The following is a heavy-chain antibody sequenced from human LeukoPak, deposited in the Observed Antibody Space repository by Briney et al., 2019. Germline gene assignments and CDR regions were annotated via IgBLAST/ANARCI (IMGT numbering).Heavy chain of an antibody. CDR2: INHSGST. D-gene: IGHD3-3*01. Sequence: PSETLSLTCAVYGGSFSGYYWSWIRQPPGKGLEWIGEINHSGSTNYNPSLKGRVTISVDTSKNQFSLKLSSVTAADTAVYYCARVRFNYYYYMDVWGKGTTVTVSS. J-gene: IGHJ6*03. CDR3: ARVRFNYYYYMDV. CDR1: GGSFSGYY. V-gene: IGHV4-34*01.